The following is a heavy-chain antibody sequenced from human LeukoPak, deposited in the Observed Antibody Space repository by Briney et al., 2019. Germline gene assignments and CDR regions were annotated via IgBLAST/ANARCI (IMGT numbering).Heavy chain of an antibody. CDR2: ITTDGGGT. J-gene: IGHJ3*01. CDR3: AKDRPTDRQSATFDL. CDR1: GFTFSSYA. D-gene: IGHD4-11*01. V-gene: IGHV3-23*01. Sequence: GGSLRLSCAVSGFTFSSYAMSWVRQAPGKGLEWVSVITTDGGGTYYADSVKGRFSISRDNSKNTVWLQMSSLRAEDTAVYYCAKDRPTDRQSATFDLWGQGTMVTVSS.